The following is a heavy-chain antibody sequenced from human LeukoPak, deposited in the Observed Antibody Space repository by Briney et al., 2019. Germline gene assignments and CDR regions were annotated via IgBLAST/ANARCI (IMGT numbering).Heavy chain of an antibody. CDR1: GYSISSGNY. Sequence: SETLSLTCTVSGYSISSGNYWDWIRQPPGKGLEWIGSIYHSGSTYYNPSLKSRVTMSVDTSKNQFSLKLSSVTAADTAVYYCARDRYYYYGSGSPPYYFDYWGQGTLVTVSS. D-gene: IGHD3-10*01. CDR3: ARDRYYYYGSGSPPYYFDY. CDR2: IYHSGST. J-gene: IGHJ4*02. V-gene: IGHV4-38-2*02.